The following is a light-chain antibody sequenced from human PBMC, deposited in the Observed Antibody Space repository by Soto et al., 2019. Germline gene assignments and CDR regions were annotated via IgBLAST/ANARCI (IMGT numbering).Light chain of an antibody. Sequence: EIVLTQSPGTLSLSPGERATLSCRASQSVTSSYLAWYQQKPGQAPRLVMYGASIRTSGIPDRFSGSGSGTDFTLTIGRLEPEDFAVYYCQQYVRAPWTFGQGTKVDIK. CDR2: GAS. J-gene: IGKJ1*01. CDR3: QQYVRAPWT. V-gene: IGKV3-20*01. CDR1: QSVTSSY.